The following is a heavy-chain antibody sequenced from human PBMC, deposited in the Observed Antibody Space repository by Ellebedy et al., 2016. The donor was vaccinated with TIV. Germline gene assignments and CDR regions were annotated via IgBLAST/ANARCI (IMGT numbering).Heavy chain of an antibody. D-gene: IGHD3-9*01. J-gene: IGHJ5*02. CDR2: IYYSGTT. Sequence: MPSETLSLTCTVPGDSISRYYWSWLRQSPGKGLERIGYIYYSGTTNYNPSLKSRVTISVDTSKKQFSLNLRSVAAADTAVYYCARLTAGYYRTWGQGTLVTVSS. V-gene: IGHV4-59*01. CDR3: ARLTAGYYRT. CDR1: GDSISRYY.